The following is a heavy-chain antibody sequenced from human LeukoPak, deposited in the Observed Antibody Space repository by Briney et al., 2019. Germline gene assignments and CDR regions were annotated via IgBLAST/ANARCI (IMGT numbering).Heavy chain of an antibody. J-gene: IGHJ6*03. CDR1: GFTFSSYG. Sequence: GSLRLSCAASGFTFSSYGMSWIRQPPGKGLEWIGEINHSGSTNYNPSLKSRVTISVDTSKNQFSLKLSSVTAADTAVYYCARVAATNFGYYYYYMDVWGKGTTVTVSS. CDR3: ARVAATNFGYYYYYMDV. CDR2: INHSGST. D-gene: IGHD6-25*01. V-gene: IGHV4-34*01.